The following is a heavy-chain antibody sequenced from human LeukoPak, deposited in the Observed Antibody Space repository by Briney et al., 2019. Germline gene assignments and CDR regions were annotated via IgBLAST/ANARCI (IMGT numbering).Heavy chain of an antibody. CDR3: ARDLGAGDFDY. CDR2: IYHSGST. V-gene: IGHV4-38-2*02. D-gene: IGHD3-10*01. CDR1: GYSISSGYY. Sequence: SETLSLTCTVSGYSISSGYYWGWIRQPPGKGLEWIGSIYHSGSTYYNPSLKSRVTISVDTSKNQFSPKLSSVTAADTAVYYCARDLGAGDFDYWGQGTLVTVSS. J-gene: IGHJ4*02.